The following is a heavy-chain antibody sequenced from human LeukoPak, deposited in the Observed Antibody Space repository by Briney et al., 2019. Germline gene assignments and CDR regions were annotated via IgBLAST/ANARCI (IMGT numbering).Heavy chain of an antibody. Sequence: GGSLRLSCAVSGFTFSSSAMIWVRQAPGKGLEWVSGISGSSGSTNYADSVKGRFTISRDKSKNTLHLQMNSLRAEDTAVYYCAKSYYYDSSGQYYFDHWGQGTLVTVSS. D-gene: IGHD3-22*01. CDR2: ISGSSGST. V-gene: IGHV3-23*01. CDR3: AKSYYYDSSGQYYFDH. J-gene: IGHJ4*02. CDR1: GFTFSSSA.